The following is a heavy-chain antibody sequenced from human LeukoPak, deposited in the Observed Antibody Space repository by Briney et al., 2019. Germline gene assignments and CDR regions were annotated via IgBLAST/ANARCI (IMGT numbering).Heavy chain of an antibody. D-gene: IGHD1-26*01. CDR3: ARGGASSRYFGY. V-gene: IGHV4-59*11. J-gene: IGHJ4*02. CDR1: GGSISGHF. Sequence: SETLSLTCTVSGGSISGHFWSCIRQPPGKGREWIGFVSYSGDTNYSPSFNGRVTISLGTSKSQFSLNLNSVTAADTAVYFCARGGASSRYFGYWGQGTLVTVSS. CDR2: VSYSGDT.